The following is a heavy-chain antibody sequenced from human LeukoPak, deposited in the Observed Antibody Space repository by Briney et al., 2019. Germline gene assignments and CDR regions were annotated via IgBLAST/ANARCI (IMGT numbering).Heavy chain of an antibody. D-gene: IGHD2-15*01. CDR2: ISSSSSYI. V-gene: IGHV3-21*01. CDR3: ARGPRTFLGAVVAATFVFDY. J-gene: IGHJ4*02. Sequence: PGGSLRLSCAASGFTFSSYSMNWVRQAPGKGLEWVSSISSSSSYIYYADSVKGRFTISRGNAKNSLYLQMNSLRAEDTAVYYCARGPRTFLGAVVAATFVFDYWGQGTLVTVSS. CDR1: GFTFSSYS.